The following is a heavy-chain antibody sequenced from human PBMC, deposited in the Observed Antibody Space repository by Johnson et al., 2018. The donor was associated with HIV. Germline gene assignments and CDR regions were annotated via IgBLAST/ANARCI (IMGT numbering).Heavy chain of an antibody. CDR3: CRQRPRGYSGNDAFYI. D-gene: IGHD5-12*01. CDR1: GFTFDNYD. Sequence: VQLVESGGGVVRPGGSLRLSCVASGFTFDNYDMHWVRQAPGKGLEWVSGISWNSGSIGYADSVKGRFTISRDNAKNSLYLQMNSQRAEDTAVYYCCRQRPRGYSGNDAFYIWGQGTMVTVSS. J-gene: IGHJ3*02. CDR2: ISWNSGSI. V-gene: IGHV3-9*01.